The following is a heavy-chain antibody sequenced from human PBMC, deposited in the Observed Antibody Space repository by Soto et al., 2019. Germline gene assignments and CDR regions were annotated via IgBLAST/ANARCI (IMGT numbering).Heavy chain of an antibody. Sequence: EVQLLESGGGLVQPGGSLRLSCAASGFTFSTYAMNWVRQAPGKGLEWVSGISGSGDSTYYADSVKGRFTVSRDNSKNTLYLQMNSLRAEDTAVFYCAKERSSGWSVDYWGQGTLVTVS. D-gene: IGHD6-19*01. CDR1: GFTFSTYA. CDR3: AKERSSGWSVDY. J-gene: IGHJ4*02. CDR2: ISGSGDST. V-gene: IGHV3-23*01.